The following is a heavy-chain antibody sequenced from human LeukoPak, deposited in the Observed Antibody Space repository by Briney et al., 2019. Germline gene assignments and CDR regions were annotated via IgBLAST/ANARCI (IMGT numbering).Heavy chain of an antibody. CDR3: ARTTMVRGVINSLDY. D-gene: IGHD3-10*01. J-gene: IGHJ4*02. CDR1: GGSISSYY. V-gene: IGHV4-59*01. Sequence: SETLSLTCTVSGGSISSYYWSWIRQPPGKGLEWIGYIYYSGSINYNPSLKSRVTISVDTSKNQFSLKLSSVTAADTAVYYCARTTMVRGVINSLDYWGQGTLVTVSS. CDR2: IYYSGSI.